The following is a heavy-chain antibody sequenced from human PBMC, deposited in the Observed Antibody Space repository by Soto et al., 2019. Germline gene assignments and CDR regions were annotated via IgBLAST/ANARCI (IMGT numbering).Heavy chain of an antibody. D-gene: IGHD2-15*01. V-gene: IGHV4-34*01. CDR1: GGSFSGYY. J-gene: IGHJ4*02. Sequence: LYLTCAVYGGSFSGYYWSWIRQPPGKGLEWIGEINHSGSTNYNPSLKSRVTISVDTSKNQFSLKLSSVTAADTAVYYCARGYSNSDYRGQGTLLTVSS. CDR3: ARGYSNSDY. CDR2: INHSGST.